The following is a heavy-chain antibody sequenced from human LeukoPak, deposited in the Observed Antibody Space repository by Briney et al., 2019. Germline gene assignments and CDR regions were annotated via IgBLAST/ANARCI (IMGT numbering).Heavy chain of an antibody. CDR1: GGSISSGGYY. CDR3: ARVGCSTSCPNWLDP. J-gene: IGHJ5*02. V-gene: IGHV4-31*03. Sequence: PSETLSLTCTVSGGSISSGGYYWSWIRQHPGKGLEWIGYIYYSGSTYYNPSLKSRVTISVDTSKNQFSLKLSSVTAADTAVYYCARVGCSTSCPNWLDPWGQGTLVTVSS. D-gene: IGHD2-2*01. CDR2: IYYSGST.